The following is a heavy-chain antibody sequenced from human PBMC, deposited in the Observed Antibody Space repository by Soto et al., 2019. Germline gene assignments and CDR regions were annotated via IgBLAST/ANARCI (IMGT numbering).Heavy chain of an antibody. CDR2: IYYSGST. D-gene: IGHD2-2*01. V-gene: IGHV4-59*01. J-gene: IGHJ5*02. CDR3: ARDAGDCSSTSCHGRYNWFDP. CDR1: GGSISSYY. Sequence: SETLSLTCTVSGGSISSYYWSWIRQPPGKGLEWIGYIYYSGSTNYNPSLKSRVTISVDTSKNQFSLKLSSVTAADTAVYYCARDAGDCSSTSCHGRYNWFDPWGQGTQVTVPQ.